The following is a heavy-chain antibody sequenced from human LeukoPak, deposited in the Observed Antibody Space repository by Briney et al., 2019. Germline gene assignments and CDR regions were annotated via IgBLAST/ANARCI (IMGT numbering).Heavy chain of an antibody. Sequence: SETLSLTCAVSGGSISSSSYYWGWIRQPPVKGLESVGYILYTGSTMYNPSLKSRVIMSVDTPKNQFSLKLSSVTAADTAVYYCARASGSQWELWRLFLDCWGQGSLVTVSS. D-gene: IGHD1-26*01. CDR1: GGSISSSSYY. V-gene: IGHV4-61*05. CDR3: ARASGSQWELWRLFLDC. J-gene: IGHJ4*02. CDR2: ILYTGST.